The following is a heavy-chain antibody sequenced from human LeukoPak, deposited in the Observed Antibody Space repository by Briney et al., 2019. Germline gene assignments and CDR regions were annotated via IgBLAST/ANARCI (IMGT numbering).Heavy chain of an antibody. J-gene: IGHJ4*02. D-gene: IGHD3-22*01. Sequence: PGGSLRLSCAASGFTFSNHGMNWVRQAPGKGLEWVSGISPSADIKYYADSVKGRFTISRDNSKNTLHLQMNSLRAEDTAVYYCAKMYYYDTRGYSLGAYWGQGTLVTVSS. CDR2: ISPSADIK. V-gene: IGHV3-23*01. CDR1: GFTFSNHG. CDR3: AKMYYYDTRGYSLGAY.